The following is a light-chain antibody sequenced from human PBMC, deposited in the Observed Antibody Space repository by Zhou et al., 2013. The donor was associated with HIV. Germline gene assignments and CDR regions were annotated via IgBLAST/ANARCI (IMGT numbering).Light chain of an antibody. CDR3: QQRSIWPPT. CDR1: QSVDTY. CDR2: GAS. J-gene: IGKJ4*01. Sequence: EIVMTQSPVTLSVSPGERATLSCRAGQSVDTYLAWYQQKPGQAPRLLMYGASTRATGIPGRFSGSGSGTDFTLTISSLEPEDFAVYYCQQRSIWPPTFGGGTKVEIK. V-gene: IGKV3-11*01.